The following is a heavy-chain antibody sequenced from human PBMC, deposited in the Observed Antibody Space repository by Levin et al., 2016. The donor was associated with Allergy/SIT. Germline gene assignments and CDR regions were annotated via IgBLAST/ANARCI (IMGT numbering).Heavy chain of an antibody. CDR2: MYPARSDT. Sequence: GESLKISCKGSGYRFTTYWIGWVRQRPGEGLEWMGIMYPARSDTRYSPSFQGQVTISVDTSVSTAYLQWSSLKASDTAMYYCATQGYDILTGSPKGHYWGPGTLVTVSS. D-gene: IGHD3-9*01. CDR1: GYRFTTYW. CDR3: ATQGYDILTGSPKGHY. V-gene: IGHV5-51*01. J-gene: IGHJ4*02.